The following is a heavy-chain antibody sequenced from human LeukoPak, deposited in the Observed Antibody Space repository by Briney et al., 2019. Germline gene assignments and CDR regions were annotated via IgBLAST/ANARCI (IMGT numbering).Heavy chain of an antibody. D-gene: IGHD6-6*01. V-gene: IGHV3-30*03. CDR1: GFTFSSYG. CDR3: ARALIAARPDSLFDY. J-gene: IGHJ4*02. CDR2: ISYDGSNK. Sequence: PGGSLRLSCAASGFTFSSYGMHWVRQAPGKGLEWVAVISYDGSNKYYADSVKGRFPISRDNSKNTLYLQMNSLRAEDTAVYYCARALIAARPDSLFDYWGQGTLVTVSS.